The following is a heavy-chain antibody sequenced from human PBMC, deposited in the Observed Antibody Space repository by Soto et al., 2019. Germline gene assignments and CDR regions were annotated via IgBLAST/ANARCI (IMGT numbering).Heavy chain of an antibody. J-gene: IGHJ4*02. CDR2: IYYSGST. CDR3: ARVGSSGWYYFDY. Sequence: SETLSLTCTVSGGSISSYYWSWIRQPPGKGLEWIGYIYYSGSTNYNPSLKSRVTISVDTSKNQFSLKLSSVTAADTAVYYCARVGSSGWYYFDYWGQGTLVTVSS. CDR1: GGSISSYY. V-gene: IGHV4-59*01. D-gene: IGHD6-19*01.